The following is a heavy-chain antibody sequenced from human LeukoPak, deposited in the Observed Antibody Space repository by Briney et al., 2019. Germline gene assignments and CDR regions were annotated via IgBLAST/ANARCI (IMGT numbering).Heavy chain of an antibody. D-gene: IGHD6-13*01. CDR3: AKDRIAAAGTGGYYYGMDV. J-gene: IGHJ6*02. V-gene: IGHV3-9*01. CDR1: GFTFDDYA. CDR2: ISWNSGSI. Sequence: GRSLRLSCAASGFTFDDYAMPWVRQAPGKGLEWVSGISWNSGSIGYADSVKGRFTISRDNAKNSLYLQMNSLRAEDTALYYCAKDRIAAAGTGGYYYGMDVWGQGTTVTVSS.